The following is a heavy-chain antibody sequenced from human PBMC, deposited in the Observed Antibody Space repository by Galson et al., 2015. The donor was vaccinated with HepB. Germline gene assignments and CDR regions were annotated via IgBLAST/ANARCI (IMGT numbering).Heavy chain of an antibody. V-gene: IGHV3-48*02. CDR1: GVTVSSYS. CDR3: ARDGYCSGSNCYPIIYASDV. D-gene: IGHD2-15*01. CDR2: ISSSSNII. J-gene: IGHJ3*01. Sequence: SLRLSCAASGVTVSSYSMNWVRQAPGKGLEWISYISSSSNIIHYADSVKGRFTDSIDNAKNSLYLGMNSLRDEDTAVYYCARDGYCSGSNCYPIIYASDVWGQGTMVTFSS.